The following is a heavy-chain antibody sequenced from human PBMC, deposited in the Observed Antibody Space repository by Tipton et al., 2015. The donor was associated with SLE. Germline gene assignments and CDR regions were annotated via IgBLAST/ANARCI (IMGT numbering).Heavy chain of an antibody. D-gene: IGHD2-2*01. CDR2: ITPSGDTT. J-gene: IGHJ3*02. CDR1: GFISSKYA. CDR3: AREGGYCSTTFCSRAFDI. V-gene: IGHV3-23*01. Sequence: SLRLSCAASGFISSKYAMTWVRQAPGKGLEWVSGITPSGDTTYYADSVKGRFTISRDTSKHTLFLQMTSLRVEDTALYYCAREGGYCSTTFCSRAFDIWGQGTMVTVSS.